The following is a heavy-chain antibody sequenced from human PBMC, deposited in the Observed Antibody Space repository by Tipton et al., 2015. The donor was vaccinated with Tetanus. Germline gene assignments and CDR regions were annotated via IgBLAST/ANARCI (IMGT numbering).Heavy chain of an antibody. Sequence: TLSLTCTVSGGSISSDYWSWIRQSPGKGLDWIGYISYTGTTHYNPSLKSRVTISLDRSKNQFSLKLTSVTAADTAVYYCATVGLVTASVKYWGQGTLVTVSS. D-gene: IGHD2-21*02. V-gene: IGHV4-59*06. CDR3: ATVGLVTASVKY. CDR2: ISYTGTT. J-gene: IGHJ4*01. CDR1: GGSISSDY.